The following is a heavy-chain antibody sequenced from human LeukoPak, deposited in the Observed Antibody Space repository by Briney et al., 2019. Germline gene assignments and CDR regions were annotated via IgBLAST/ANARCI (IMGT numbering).Heavy chain of an antibody. Sequence: SGTLSLTCAVSGGSISSSNWWSWVRQPLGKGLEWIGEIYHSGSTNYNPSLKSRLTISVDKSKNQFSLKLNSVTAADTAVYYCARVGYCTGGKCSDLDVWGQGTTVSVSS. CDR1: GGSISSSNW. CDR2: IYHSGST. CDR3: ARVGYCTGGKCSDLDV. V-gene: IGHV4-4*02. D-gene: IGHD2-8*02. J-gene: IGHJ6*02.